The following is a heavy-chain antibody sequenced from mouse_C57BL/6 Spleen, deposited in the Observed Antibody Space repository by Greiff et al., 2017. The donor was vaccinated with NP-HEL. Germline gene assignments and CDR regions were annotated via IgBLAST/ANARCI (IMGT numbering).Heavy chain of an antibody. V-gene: IGHV5-4*03. CDR3: ARGGSNWAFAY. J-gene: IGHJ3*01. D-gene: IGHD2-5*01. CDR1: GFTFSSYA. Sequence: EVMLVESGGGLVKPGGSLKLSCAASGFTFSSYAMSWVRQTPEKRLEWVATISDGGSYTYYPDNVKGRFTISRDNAKNNLYLQMSHLKSEDTAMYYCARGGSNWAFAYWGQGTLVTVSA. CDR2: ISDGGSYT.